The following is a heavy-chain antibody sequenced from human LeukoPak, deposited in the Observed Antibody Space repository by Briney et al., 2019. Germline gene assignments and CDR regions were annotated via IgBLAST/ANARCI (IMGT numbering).Heavy chain of an antibody. V-gene: IGHV1-24*01. J-gene: IGHJ4*02. CDR2: FDPEDGET. CDR3: ARVYSSGPDY. CDR1: GYTLTELS. Sequence: ASVKVSCKVSGYTLTELSMHWVRQAPGKGLEWIGGFDPEDGETIYAQKFQGRVTMTTDTSTSTAYMELRSLRSDDTAVYYCARVYSSGPDYWGQGTLVTVSS. D-gene: IGHD6-19*01.